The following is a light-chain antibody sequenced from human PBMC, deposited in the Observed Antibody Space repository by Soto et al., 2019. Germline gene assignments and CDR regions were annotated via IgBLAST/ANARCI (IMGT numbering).Light chain of an antibody. V-gene: IGLV2-14*01. Sequence: QSVLTQPASVSGSPGQSITISCTGTSGDIGGYNYVSWYQQHPGKAPKLLISEVTNRPSGVSNRFSGSKSGNTASLTISGRQAEDEADYYCSSYTTNITPVVFGGGTQLTVL. CDR2: EVT. CDR1: SGDIGGYNY. J-gene: IGLJ2*01. CDR3: SSYTTNITPVV.